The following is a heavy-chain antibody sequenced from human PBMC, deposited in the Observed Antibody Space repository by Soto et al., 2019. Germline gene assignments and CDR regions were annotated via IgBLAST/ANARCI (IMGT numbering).Heavy chain of an antibody. CDR2: IMPIFGSA. CDR1: GGTFSRNT. D-gene: IGHD3-22*01. J-gene: IGHJ4*02. Sequence: GASVKVSCKASGGTFSRNTISWVRQAPGQGLEWMGGIMPIFGSANYAQKFQGRVTITADENTRTVYMELSRLRSEDTAVYYCARQFDSDTTGYYYAYWCQGTLVTVSS. CDR3: ARQFDSDTTGYYYAY. V-gene: IGHV1-69*13.